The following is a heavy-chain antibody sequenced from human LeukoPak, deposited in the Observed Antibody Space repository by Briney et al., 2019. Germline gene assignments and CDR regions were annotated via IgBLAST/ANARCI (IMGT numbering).Heavy chain of an antibody. D-gene: IGHD3-3*01. V-gene: IGHV4-4*07. J-gene: IGHJ5*02. CDR1: GGSISSYY. CDR2: IYTSGST. Sequence: SETLSLTCTVSGGSISSYYWSWIRQPAGKGLEWIGRIYTSGSTNYNPSLKSRVTMSVDASKNQFSLKLSSVTAADTAVYYCARGAERYDFWSGYYKDRSDPWGQGTLVTVSS. CDR3: ARGAERYDFWSGYYKDRSDP.